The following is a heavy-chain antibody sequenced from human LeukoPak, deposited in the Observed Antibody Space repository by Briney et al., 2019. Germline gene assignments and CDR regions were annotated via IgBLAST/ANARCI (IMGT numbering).Heavy chain of an antibody. J-gene: IGHJ4*02. CDR1: GGSISSSSYY. V-gene: IGHV4-39*01. CDR2: IYDSGTI. D-gene: IGHD3-10*01. CDR3: ARKGRGPYGSVNGYFDY. Sequence: PSETLSLTCTVSGGSISSSSYYWGWIRQPPGKELEWIGNIYDSGTIYYNPSLKSRVTISVDTSKNQLSLKLSSVTAADTAVYYCARKGRGPYGSVNGYFDYWGQGTLVTVSS.